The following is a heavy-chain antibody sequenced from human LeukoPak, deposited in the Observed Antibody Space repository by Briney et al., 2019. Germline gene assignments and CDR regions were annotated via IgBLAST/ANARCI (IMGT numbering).Heavy chain of an antibody. Sequence: KPSETLSLTCTVSGGSISSGSYYWSWIRQPAGKGLEWIGRIYTSGSTNYNPSLKSRVTISVDTSKNQFSLKLSSVTAADTAVYYCEREPPIAAAGTSYFDYWGQGTLVTVSS. J-gene: IGHJ4*02. CDR1: GGSISSGSYY. CDR2: IYTSGST. D-gene: IGHD6-13*01. V-gene: IGHV4-61*02. CDR3: EREPPIAAAGTSYFDY.